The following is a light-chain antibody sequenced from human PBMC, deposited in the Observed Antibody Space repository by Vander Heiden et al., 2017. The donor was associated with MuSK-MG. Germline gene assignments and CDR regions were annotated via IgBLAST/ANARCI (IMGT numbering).Light chain of an antibody. J-gene: IGKJ1*01. CDR1: QSVSSN. CDR2: GAS. V-gene: IGKV3-15*01. Sequence: ELVMTQSPATLSVSPGERATLSCRASQSVSSNLGWDKQKPGQAPRLLIYGASTRVTGIPARFSGSGSGTEFTLTISRLQSEDFAVYYCHEYNNWGGTFGQGTKVEIK. CDR3: HEYNNWGGT.